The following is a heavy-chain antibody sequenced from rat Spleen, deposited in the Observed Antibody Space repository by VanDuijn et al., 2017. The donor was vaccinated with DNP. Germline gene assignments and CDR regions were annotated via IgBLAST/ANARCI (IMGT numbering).Heavy chain of an antibody. Sequence: EVQLVESGGGLVQPGRSLKLSCAASGFTFSDYNMAWVRQAPKRGLEWVATISYDGSKIYSRDSVEGRFTISRDDAKSTLYLQMDSLRSEDTATYYCARHGFAYYFDYWGQGVMVTVSS. CDR1: GFTFSDYN. D-gene: IGHD4-1*01. J-gene: IGHJ2*01. CDR3: ARHGFAYYFDY. V-gene: IGHV5-7*01. CDR2: ISYDGSKI.